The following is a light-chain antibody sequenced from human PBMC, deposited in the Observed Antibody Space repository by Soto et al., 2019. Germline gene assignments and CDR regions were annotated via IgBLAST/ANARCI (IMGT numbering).Light chain of an antibody. CDR2: GAS. J-gene: IGKJ2*01. CDR3: QHYGTSLYT. Sequence: EIVLTQSPGTLSLSPGERATLSCRASQSVSSSYLAWYQQKPGQAPRLLIYGASSRATGIPDRFSGSGSGTDFTLIISRLEPEDFAVYYCQHYGTSLYTFGQGTKLEIK. V-gene: IGKV3-20*01. CDR1: QSVSSSY.